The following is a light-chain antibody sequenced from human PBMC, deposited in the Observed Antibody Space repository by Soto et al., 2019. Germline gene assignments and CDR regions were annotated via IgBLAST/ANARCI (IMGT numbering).Light chain of an antibody. CDR1: QSVSSSY. V-gene: IGKV3-20*01. Sequence: EIVLTQSPGTLSLSPGERATLSCRASQSVSSSYLAWYQQKPGQAPRLLIYGASSRATGIPDRFRGSGSGTDFTLTISRLEREDFAVYDCQQYGSSPRFTFGPGTNVDIK. CDR3: QQYGSSPRFT. CDR2: GAS. J-gene: IGKJ3*01.